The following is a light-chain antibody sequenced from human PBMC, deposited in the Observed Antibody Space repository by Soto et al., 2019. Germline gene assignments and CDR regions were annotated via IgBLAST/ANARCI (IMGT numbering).Light chain of an antibody. V-gene: IGKV3-20*01. CDR2: GAS. J-gene: IGKJ1*01. CDR1: QSVSSAY. Sequence: EIVLTQSPGTLSLSPGERATLSFRASQSVSSAYLAWYQQKLGQAPRLLFHGASNRATGIPERFSGSGSGTEFTLTISRLEPEDFAVYYCQQYAGLWTFGQGTKVDIK. CDR3: QQYAGLWT.